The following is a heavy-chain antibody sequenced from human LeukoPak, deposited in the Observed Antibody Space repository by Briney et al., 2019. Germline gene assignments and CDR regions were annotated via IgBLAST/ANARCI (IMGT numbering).Heavy chain of an antibody. Sequence: PGGSLRLSCAASGFTVSSNYMTWVRQAPGKGLEWVSVIYSGGNTYYADAVKGRFTISRDNSKNTLYLQMNSLKLEDTAVYYCATSRVLDGHFDYWRQGTLVTVSS. CDR2: IYSGGNT. J-gene: IGHJ4*02. CDR1: GFTVSSNY. V-gene: IGHV3-66*02. D-gene: IGHD2-8*02. CDR3: ATSRVLDGHFDY.